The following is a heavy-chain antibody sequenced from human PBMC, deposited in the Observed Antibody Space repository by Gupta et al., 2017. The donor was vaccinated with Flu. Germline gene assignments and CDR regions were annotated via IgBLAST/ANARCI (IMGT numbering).Heavy chain of an antibody. CDR2: IRSKANSYAT. CDR3: TGWPGRDGYNLPFDY. D-gene: IGHD5-12*01. J-gene: IGHJ4*02. V-gene: IGHV3-73*01. Sequence: GRIRSKANSYATAYAASVKGRFTISRDDSKNTAYLQMNSLKTEDTAVYYCTGWPGRDGYNLPFDYWGQGTLVTVSS.